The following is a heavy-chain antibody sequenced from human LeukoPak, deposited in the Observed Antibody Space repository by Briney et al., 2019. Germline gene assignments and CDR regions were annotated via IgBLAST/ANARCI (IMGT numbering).Heavy chain of an antibody. V-gene: IGHV1-46*01. CDR2: INPSGGST. D-gene: IGHD4-17*01. CDR1: GYTFTSNF. Sequence: ASVTVSCKASGYTFTSNFIYWVRQAPGQGLEWMGIINPSGGSTSYAQKFQGRVTMTRDTSTSTVYMELSSLRSEDTAVYYCARERYGYDYWGQGTLVTVSS. CDR3: ARERYGYDY. J-gene: IGHJ4*02.